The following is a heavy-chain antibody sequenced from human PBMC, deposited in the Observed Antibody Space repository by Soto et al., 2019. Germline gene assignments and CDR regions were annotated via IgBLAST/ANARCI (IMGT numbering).Heavy chain of an antibody. V-gene: IGHV1-69*13. J-gene: IGHJ5*02. D-gene: IGHD3-22*01. Sequence: ASVKVSCKASGGTFSSYAISWVRQAPGQGLEWMGGIIPIFGTANYAQKFQGRVTITADESTSTAYMELSSLRSEDTAVYYCARSGEKVTYYYDSSGPWGQGTLVTVSS. CDR1: GGTFSSYA. CDR3: ARSGEKVTYYYDSSGP. CDR2: IIPIFGTA.